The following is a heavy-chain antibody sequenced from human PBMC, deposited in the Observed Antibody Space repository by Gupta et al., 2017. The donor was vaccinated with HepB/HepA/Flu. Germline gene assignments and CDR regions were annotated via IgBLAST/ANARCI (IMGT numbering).Heavy chain of an antibody. J-gene: IGHJ4*01. D-gene: IGHD6-19*01. CDR2: IKKDGSEK. V-gene: IGHV3-7*01. CDR3: AGGAGWLIDY. CDR1: GFRFSDYW. Sequence: EVQVVESGGALVHPGGSLRLSCAASGFRFSDYWMNWIRQAPGKGLEWVAIIKKDGSEKKYVDSVRGRFTISRDNAQNSLFLQMNNLRVEDTAIYYCAGGAGWLIDYWGHGTLVTVSS.